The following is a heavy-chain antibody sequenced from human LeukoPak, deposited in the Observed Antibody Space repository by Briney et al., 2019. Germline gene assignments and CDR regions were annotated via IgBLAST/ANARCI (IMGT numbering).Heavy chain of an antibody. CDR2: IYVGGST. D-gene: IGHD5-18*01. CDR1: EFSVSTNY. V-gene: IGHV3-53*01. J-gene: IGHJ4*02. Sequence: GGSLRLSCEASEFSVSTNYMSWVRQAPGKGLEWFSVIYVGGSTYYADSVKGRFTISRDNAKNSLYLQMNSLRAEDTAVYYCARDRLSYGFDYWGQGTLVTVSS. CDR3: ARDRLSYGFDY.